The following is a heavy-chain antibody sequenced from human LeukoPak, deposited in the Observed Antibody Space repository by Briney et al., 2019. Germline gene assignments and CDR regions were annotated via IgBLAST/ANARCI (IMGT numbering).Heavy chain of an antibody. D-gene: IGHD3-22*01. CDR3: ARGDDNYYDSNYFDY. CDR2: ISYDGSNK. CDR1: GFTFSSYT. Sequence: GGSLRLSCAASGFTFSSYTMHWVRQAPGKGLEWVAVISYDGSNKYYADSVKGRFTISRDNAKNSLYLQMNSLRAEDTAVYYCARGDDNYYDSNYFDYWGQGTPVTVSS. V-gene: IGHV3-30-3*01. J-gene: IGHJ4*02.